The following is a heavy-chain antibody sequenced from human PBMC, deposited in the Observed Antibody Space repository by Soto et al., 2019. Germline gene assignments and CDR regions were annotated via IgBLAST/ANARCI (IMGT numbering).Heavy chain of an antibody. CDR1: GFTFSSYS. CDR2: ITSSGSYI. Sequence: GGSLRLSCAASGFTFSSYSINWVRQAPGKGLEWVSFITSSGSYIFYADSLKGRFTVSRDNAKNSVYLHMSSLRAEDTAVYYCVEGLGVWGSYRRSDAFDIWGQGTMVTVSS. J-gene: IGHJ3*02. D-gene: IGHD3-16*02. CDR3: VEGLGVWGSYRRSDAFDI. V-gene: IGHV3-21*01.